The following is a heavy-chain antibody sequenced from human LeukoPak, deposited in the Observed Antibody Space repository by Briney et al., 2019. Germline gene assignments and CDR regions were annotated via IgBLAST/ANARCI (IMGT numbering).Heavy chain of an antibody. V-gene: IGHV4-34*01. CDR2: INYCGST. D-gene: IGHD1-26*01. J-gene: IGHJ2*01. CDR1: GDSFSGYY. CDR3: ARRREASFTYWYFDP. Sequence: SETLSLTCAVYGDSFSGYYWSWIRQSPEKGREWIGEINYCGSTNYNPSLRSRVTISEATSKNQFSLKLTSETAADTAVYYCARRREASFTYWYFDPWGRGTQVTVSS.